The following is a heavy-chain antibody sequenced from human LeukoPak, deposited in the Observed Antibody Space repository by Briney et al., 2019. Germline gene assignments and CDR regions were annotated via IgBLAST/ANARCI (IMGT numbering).Heavy chain of an antibody. D-gene: IGHD6-13*01. CDR2: VHYSGTA. V-gene: IGHV4-59*12. J-gene: IGHJ5*02. CDR3: ATTAAAGTRLAWFDP. CDR1: DGSITNYD. Sequence: SETLSLTCTVSDGSITNYDWSWVRQPPGKGLEFIGHVHYSGTANYNPSLKSRVTISLDKSKNQFSLKLSSVTAADTAVYYCATTAAAGTRLAWFDPWGQGTLVTVSS.